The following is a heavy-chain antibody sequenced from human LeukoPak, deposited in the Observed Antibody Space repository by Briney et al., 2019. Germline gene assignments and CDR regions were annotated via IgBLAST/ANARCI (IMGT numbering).Heavy chain of an antibody. J-gene: IGHJ4*02. CDR3: ARSLYGDYAY. Sequence: PGESLRLSCAVSGFTVSTNYMTWVRQAPGKGLEWVSVIYSGGGTFYADSVKGRFTISRDISKNTLYLQMYSLRAEDTAVYYCARSLYGDYAYWGQGTLVTVSS. V-gene: IGHV3-66*01. CDR2: IYSGGGT. CDR1: GFTVSTNY. D-gene: IGHD4-17*01.